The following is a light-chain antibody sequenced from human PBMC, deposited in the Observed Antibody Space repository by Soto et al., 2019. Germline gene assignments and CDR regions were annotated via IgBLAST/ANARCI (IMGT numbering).Light chain of an antibody. CDR2: GAS. CDR3: QQYNNWPRT. CDR1: QSVTSRF. V-gene: IGKV3-15*01. J-gene: IGKJ1*01. Sequence: EIVLTQSPGTLSLSPGERATLSCRASQSVTSRFFAWYQRKPGQAPRLLIYGASTRATGIPARFSGSGSGTEFTLTISSLQSEDFAVYYCQQYNNWPRTFGQGTKV.